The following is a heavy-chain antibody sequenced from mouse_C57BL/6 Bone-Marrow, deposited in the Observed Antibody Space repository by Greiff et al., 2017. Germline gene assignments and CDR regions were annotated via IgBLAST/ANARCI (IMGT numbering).Heavy chain of an antibody. CDR2: IYPRSGYT. Sequence: VQLQQSGAELARPGASVKLSCKASGYTFTSYGISWVKQRTGQGLEWIGEIYPRSGYTYYNEKFNGKATLTADKSASTAYIELRSLTSEYSAFYFCAIYPYYYGSGYYYAVDYWGQGTSVTVSS. CDR1: GYTFTSYG. V-gene: IGHV1-81*01. J-gene: IGHJ4*01. CDR3: AIYPYYYGSGYYYAVDY. D-gene: IGHD1-1*01.